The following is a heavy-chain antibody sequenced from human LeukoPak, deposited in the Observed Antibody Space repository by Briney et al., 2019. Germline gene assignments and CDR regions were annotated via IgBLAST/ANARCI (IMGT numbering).Heavy chain of an antibody. J-gene: IGHJ4*02. D-gene: IGHD3-22*01. CDR2: IYYSVTS. CDR1: GVSISYYY. Sequence: SETLSLTCTVSGVSISYYYWSWIRQPPGKGLEWIGYIYYSVTSDYNPSLKRRVTMSVDMSTNQISLKLSSVTAADTAVYYCARRYYDNFDYWGQGTLVTVSS. CDR3: ARRYYDNFDY. V-gene: IGHV4-59*01.